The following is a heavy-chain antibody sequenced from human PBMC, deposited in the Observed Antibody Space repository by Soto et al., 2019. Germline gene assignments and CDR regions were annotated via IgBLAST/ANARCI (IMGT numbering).Heavy chain of an antibody. Sequence: PSETLSLICAVYGGSFSGYYWSWIRQPPGKGLEWIGEINHSGSTNYNPSLKSRVTISVDTSKNQFSLKLSSVTAADTAVYYCATRGYDSSGYYAFDYWGQGTLVTVSS. CDR1: GGSFSGYY. CDR2: INHSGST. CDR3: ATRGYDSSGYYAFDY. D-gene: IGHD3-22*01. J-gene: IGHJ4*02. V-gene: IGHV4-34*01.